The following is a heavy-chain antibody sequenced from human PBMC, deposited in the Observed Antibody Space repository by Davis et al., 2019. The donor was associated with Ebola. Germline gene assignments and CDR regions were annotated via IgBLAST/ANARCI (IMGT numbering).Heavy chain of an antibody. V-gene: IGHV7-4-1*02. CDR1: GYTFTNYA. CDR2: INTNTGNP. D-gene: IGHD3-22*01. J-gene: IGHJ3*02. CDR3: ARSTMTQDAFDI. Sequence: ASVKVSCRASGYTFTNYAINWVRQAPGQGLEWMGWINTNTGNPMYAQAFTGRFLFSLDTSINTPYLQISSLKAEDTAVYYCARSTMTQDAFDIWGQGTMVTVSS.